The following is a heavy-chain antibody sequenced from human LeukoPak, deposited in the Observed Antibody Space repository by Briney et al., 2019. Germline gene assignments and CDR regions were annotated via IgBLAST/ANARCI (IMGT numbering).Heavy chain of an antibody. V-gene: IGHV3-7*05. CDR3: AGAGVGDIDP. CDR1: GLNFGSYW. CDR2: INQAGSGK. Sequence: GGSLRLSCAASGLNFGSYWMNWVRQAPGIGLEWVANINQAGSGKYYADSVRGRFTISRDNAKNSLYLQMNSLRAEDTAVYYGAGAGVGDIDPWGQGTLVTVSS. D-gene: IGHD1-26*01. J-gene: IGHJ5*02.